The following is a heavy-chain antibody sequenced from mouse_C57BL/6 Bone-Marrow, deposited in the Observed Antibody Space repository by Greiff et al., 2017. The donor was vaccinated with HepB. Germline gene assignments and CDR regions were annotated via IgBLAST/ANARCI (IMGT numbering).Heavy chain of an antibody. J-gene: IGHJ4*01. D-gene: IGHD2-5*01. CDR3: ARPTYYSNYDAMDY. Sequence: VQLKESVAELVRPGASVKLSCTASGFNIKNTYMHWVKQRPEQGLEWIGRIDPANGNTKYAPKFQSKATITADTSSNTAYLQLSSLTSEDTAIYYCARPTYYSNYDAMDYWGQGTSVTVSS. CDR2: IDPANGNT. CDR1: GFNIKNTY. V-gene: IGHV14-3*01.